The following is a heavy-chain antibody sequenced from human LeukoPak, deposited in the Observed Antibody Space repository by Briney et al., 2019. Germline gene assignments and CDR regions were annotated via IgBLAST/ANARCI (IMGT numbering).Heavy chain of an antibody. J-gene: IGHJ5*02. CDR3: ARDPRNVGLAP. V-gene: IGHV3-74*01. CDR2: NNGDGSTT. CDR1: GFSLSGYW. D-gene: IGHD2-15*01. Sequence: PGGSLRLSCVASGFSLSGYWMYWVRQAPGKGLMYISRNNGDGSTTNYADVVKGRFTMSRDNAKNTLYLQMNSLRVEDTAVYYCARDPRNVGLAPWGQGTLVTVSS.